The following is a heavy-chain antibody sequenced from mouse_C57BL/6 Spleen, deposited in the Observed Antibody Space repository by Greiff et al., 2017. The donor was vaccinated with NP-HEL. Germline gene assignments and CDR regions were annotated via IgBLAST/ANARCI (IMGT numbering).Heavy chain of an antibody. CDR1: GYTFTSYW. V-gene: IGHV1-61*01. Sequence: QVQLQQPGAELVRPGSSVKLSCKASGYTFTSYWMDWVKQRPGQGLEWIGNIYPSDSETHYNQKFKDKATLTVDKSSSTAYMQLSSLTSEDSAVYYCAREDVYYRFAYWGQGTLVTVSA. J-gene: IGHJ3*01. CDR2: IYPSDSET. D-gene: IGHD2-3*01. CDR3: AREDVYYRFAY.